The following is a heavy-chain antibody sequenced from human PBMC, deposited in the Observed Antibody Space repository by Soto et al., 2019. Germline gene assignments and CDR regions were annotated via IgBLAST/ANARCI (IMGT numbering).Heavy chain of an antibody. CDR3: ARASAAGIDYYYYYMDV. CDR1: GFTFGSYW. Sequence: PGGSLRLSCAASGFTFGSYWMSWVRQAPGKGLEWVANIKQDGSEKYYVDSVKGRFTISRDNAKNSLYLQMNSLRAEDTAVYYCARASAAGIDYYYYYMDVWGKGTTVTVSS. D-gene: IGHD6-13*01. V-gene: IGHV3-7*04. CDR2: IKQDGSEK. J-gene: IGHJ6*03.